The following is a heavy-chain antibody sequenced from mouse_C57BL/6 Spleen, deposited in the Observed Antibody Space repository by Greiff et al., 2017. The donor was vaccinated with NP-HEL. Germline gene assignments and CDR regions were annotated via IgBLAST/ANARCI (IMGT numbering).Heavy chain of an antibody. CDR3: ARWGRRTTFDY. J-gene: IGHJ2*01. Sequence: VQLQQPGAELVKPGASVKLSCKASGYTFTSYWMHWVKQRPGQGLEWIGMIHPNSGSTNYNEKFKSKATLTVDKSSCTAYMQLSSLTSEDSAVYYCARWGRRTTFDYWGQGTTLTVSS. CDR2: IHPNSGST. V-gene: IGHV1-64*01. D-gene: IGHD1-2*01. CDR1: GYTFTSYW.